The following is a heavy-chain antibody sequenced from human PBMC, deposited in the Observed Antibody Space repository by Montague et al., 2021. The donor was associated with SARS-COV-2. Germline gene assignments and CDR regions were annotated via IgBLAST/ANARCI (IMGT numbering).Heavy chain of an antibody. CDR3: SCHHVWQQLIT. J-gene: IGHJ4*02. Sequence: SETLSLTCAVSGASISNAFWWSWVRQPPGKGLVWIVEIHHSGGSNYNPSLASRVTISLAYSKNQLPLMLITVTAADTAMYYCSCHHVWQQLITWGQGTLVSVSS. CDR2: IHHSGGS. CDR1: GASISNAFW. D-gene: IGHD6-13*01. V-gene: IGHV4-4*02.